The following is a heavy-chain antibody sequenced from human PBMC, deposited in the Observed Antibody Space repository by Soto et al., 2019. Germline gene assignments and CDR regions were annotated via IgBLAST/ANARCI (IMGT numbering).Heavy chain of an antibody. CDR3: ATDSYSTIIIVRFDY. V-gene: IGHV3-15*07. J-gene: IGHJ4*01. D-gene: IGHD3-22*01. Sequence: GGSLRLSCAASGFTFSNAWINWVRQAPGKGLEWVGRIKSKTDGGTTDYAEPVKGRFAISRDDSNNMVYLQMNSLKIEDTAVYYCATDSYSTIIIVRFDYWGHGTLVTVSS. CDR2: IKSKTDGGTT. CDR1: GFTFSNAW.